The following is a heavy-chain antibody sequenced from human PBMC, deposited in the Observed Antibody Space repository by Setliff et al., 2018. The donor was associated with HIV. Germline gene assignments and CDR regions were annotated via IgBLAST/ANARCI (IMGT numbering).Heavy chain of an antibody. CDR3: ARSATNYNYYYYGMDV. D-gene: IGHD4-4*01. Sequence: TGGSLRLSCAASGFSFSTYGMHWVRQAPGKGLEWVALIWYDESLNYYADSVKGRFTISRDNSKKTLFLQMKSLRAEDTGVYYCARSATNYNYYYYGMDVWGQGTTVTVSS. J-gene: IGHJ6*02. V-gene: IGHV3-33*01. CDR1: GFSFSTYG. CDR2: IWYDESLN.